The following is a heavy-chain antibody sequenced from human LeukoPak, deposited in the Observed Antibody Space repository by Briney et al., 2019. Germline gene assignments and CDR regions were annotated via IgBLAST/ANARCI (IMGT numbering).Heavy chain of an antibody. CDR2: ISSSSSYI. CDR3: ARDKVITGYYSNWFDP. J-gene: IGHJ5*02. Sequence: PGGSLRLSCAASGFTFSSYSMNWVRQAPGKGLEWVSSISSSSSYIYYADSVKGRFTISRDNAKNSLYLQMNSLRAEDTAVYYCARDKVITGYYSNWFDPWGQGTLVTVSS. D-gene: IGHD3-22*01. CDR1: GFTFSSYS. V-gene: IGHV3-21*01.